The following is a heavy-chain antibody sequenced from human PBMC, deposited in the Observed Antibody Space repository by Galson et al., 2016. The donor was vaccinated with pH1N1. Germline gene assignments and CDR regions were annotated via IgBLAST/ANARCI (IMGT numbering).Heavy chain of an antibody. V-gene: IGHV1-46*01. J-gene: IGHJ4*02. CDR1: GYTFTKEY. CDR3: TRDLGRRREF. CDR2: IDPSNGGT. Sequence: SVKVSCKASGYTFTKEYIHWVRQAPGQGLEWMGVIDPSNGGTTYSQKFQGLVTMTRDTSTNTVYMELSRLKSEDTSVYYCTRDLGRRREFWGQGTLVTVSS. D-gene: IGHD3-10*01.